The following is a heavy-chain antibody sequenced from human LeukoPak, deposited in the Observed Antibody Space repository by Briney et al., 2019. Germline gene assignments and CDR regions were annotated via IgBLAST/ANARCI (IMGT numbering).Heavy chain of an antibody. CDR2: IYTSGST. J-gene: IGHJ5*02. V-gene: IGHV4-61*02. CDR1: GGSISSGSYY. CDR3: ARGGYYGSGNDFRFDP. Sequence: SETLSLTCTVSGGSISSGSYYWSWIRQPAGKGLEWIGRIYTSGSTNYNPSLKSRITISVDTSKSQFSLKLSSVTAADTAIYYCARGGYYGSGNDFRFDPWGQGTLVTVSS. D-gene: IGHD3-10*01.